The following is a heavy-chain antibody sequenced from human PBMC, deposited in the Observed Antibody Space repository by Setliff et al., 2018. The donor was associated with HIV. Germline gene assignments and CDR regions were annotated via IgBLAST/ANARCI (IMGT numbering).Heavy chain of an antibody. J-gene: IGHJ4*02. CDR1: GGSFSDYY. D-gene: IGHD3-22*01. CDR2: INHSGST. V-gene: IGHV4-34*01. Sequence: PSETLSLTCAVYGGSFSDYYWSWIRQPPGKGLEWIGEINHSGSTNYKPSLKSRVTISVDTSKNQFSLKLSSVTAADTAVYYCARVVGYYDSSGYYEVWGQGTLVTVSS. CDR3: ARVVGYYDSSGYYEV.